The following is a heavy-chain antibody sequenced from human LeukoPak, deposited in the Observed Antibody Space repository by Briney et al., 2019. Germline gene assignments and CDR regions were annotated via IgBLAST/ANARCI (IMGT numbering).Heavy chain of an antibody. D-gene: IGHD3-22*01. CDR2: ISDSGGST. CDR3: ARGHDYDSSVAY. J-gene: IGHJ4*02. V-gene: IGHV3-23*01. Sequence: GGSLRLSCAVSGITLSNYGMSWVRQAPGKGLEWVAGISDSGGSTIYADSVKGRFTISRDNSKNTLYLQMNSLRAEDTAVYYCARGHDYDSSVAYWGQGTLVTVSS. CDR1: GITLSNYG.